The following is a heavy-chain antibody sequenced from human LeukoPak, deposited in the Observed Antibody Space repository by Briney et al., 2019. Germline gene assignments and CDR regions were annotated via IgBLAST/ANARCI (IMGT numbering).Heavy chain of an antibody. Sequence: GGSLRLSCAASGFTFSSYAMSWVRQAPGKGLEWVSAISGSGGSTYYADSVKGRFTISRDNSKNTLYLQMNSLRAEDTAVYYCARDRVDIVATMDFDYWGQGTLVTVSS. J-gene: IGHJ4*02. CDR2: ISGSGGST. D-gene: IGHD5-12*01. CDR1: GFTFSSYA. CDR3: ARDRVDIVATMDFDY. V-gene: IGHV3-23*01.